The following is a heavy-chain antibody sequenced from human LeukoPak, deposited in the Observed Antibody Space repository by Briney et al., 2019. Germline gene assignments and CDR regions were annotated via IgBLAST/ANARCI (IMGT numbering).Heavy chain of an antibody. CDR2: IWYDGNNK. Sequence: GGSLRLSCAASGFTFSNYGMHWVRQAPGKGLEWVAVIWYDGNNKYYADSVRGRFTISRDNSKNTLYLQMSSLRVEDTAVYYCSRDVGGGTEYLQHWGQGTLVSVSS. CDR3: SRDVGGGTEYLQH. J-gene: IGHJ1*01. V-gene: IGHV3-33*01. CDR1: GFTFSNYG. D-gene: IGHD2-15*01.